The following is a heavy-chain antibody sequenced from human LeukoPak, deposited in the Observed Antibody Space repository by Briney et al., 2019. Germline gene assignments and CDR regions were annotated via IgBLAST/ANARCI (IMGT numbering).Heavy chain of an antibody. CDR2: ISPSGGST. CDR3: ARDLAMVRGARYRPYKWFDP. Sequence: ASVKVSCKAFGYTFTSNYMHWVRQAPGQGPEWMGVISPSGGSTTYAQKFQGRVTISADESTSTAYMELSSLTSEDTAVYYCARDLAMVRGARYRPYKWFDPWGQGTLVTVSS. D-gene: IGHD3-10*01. CDR1: GYTFTSNY. J-gene: IGHJ5*02. V-gene: IGHV1-46*01.